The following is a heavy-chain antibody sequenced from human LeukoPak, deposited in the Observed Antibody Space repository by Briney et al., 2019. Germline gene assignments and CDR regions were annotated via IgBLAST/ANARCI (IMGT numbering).Heavy chain of an antibody. CDR1: GFTVSSNY. V-gene: IGHV3-66*01. CDR3: ARDSGSSGWYGDFDY. Sequence: GGSLRLSCAASGFTVSSNYMSWVRQAPGKGLEWVSVIYSGGSTYYADSVKGRFTISRDNSKNTLYLQMNSLRAEDTAAYYCARDSGSSGWYGDFDYWGQGTLVTVSS. D-gene: IGHD6-19*01. J-gene: IGHJ4*02. CDR2: IYSGGST.